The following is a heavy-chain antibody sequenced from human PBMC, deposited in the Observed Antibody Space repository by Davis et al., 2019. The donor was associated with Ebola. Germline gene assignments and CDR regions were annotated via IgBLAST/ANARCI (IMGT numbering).Heavy chain of an antibody. CDR3: ARDVGEVYQYFYMDV. CDR2: IKEDGSEK. Sequence: GESLKISCAASGFIFSNYDMNWVRQAPGQGLEWVASIKEDGSEKYHVHSVEGRFTISRDNAKNSLYLQMNSLGAEDTAVYYCARDVGEVYQYFYMDVWGKGTTVTVSS. D-gene: IGHD3-16*01. CDR1: GFIFSNYD. J-gene: IGHJ6*03. V-gene: IGHV3-7*01.